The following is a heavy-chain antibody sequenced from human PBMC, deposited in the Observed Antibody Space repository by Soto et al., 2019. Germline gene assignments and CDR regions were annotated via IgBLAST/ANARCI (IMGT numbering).Heavy chain of an antibody. D-gene: IGHD3-10*01. V-gene: IGHV4-30-4*01. CDR2: IYYTRST. CDR1: GGSINSSDYH. CDR3: ARYYRVPSAGAMDV. J-gene: IGHJ6*02. Sequence: SETLSLTCTVSGGSINSSDYHWSWIRKSPGKSLEWIGAIYYTRSTYYNPSLKRRIRISVDTSKNQFSLKVNAVTAADTAVYYCARYYRVPSAGAMDVWGQGTTVTVSS.